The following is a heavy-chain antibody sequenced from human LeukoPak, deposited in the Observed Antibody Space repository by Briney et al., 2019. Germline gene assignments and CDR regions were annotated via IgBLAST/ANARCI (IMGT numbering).Heavy chain of an antibody. V-gene: IGHV4-4*07. CDR1: GGSISSYY. J-gene: IGHJ5*02. CDR3: ARERRITMVRGVITNWFDP. Sequence: SETLSLTCTVSGGSISSYYWSWIRQPAGKGLEWIGRIYTSGSTNYNPSLKSRVTMSVDTSKNKFSLKLSSVTAADTAVYYCARERRITMVRGVITNWFDPWGQGTLVTVSS. CDR2: IYTSGST. D-gene: IGHD3-10*01.